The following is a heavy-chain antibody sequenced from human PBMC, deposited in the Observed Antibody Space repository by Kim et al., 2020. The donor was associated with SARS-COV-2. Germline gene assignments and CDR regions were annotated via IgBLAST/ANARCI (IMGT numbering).Heavy chain of an antibody. V-gene: IGHV4-31*03. CDR3: ARGQPPDS. CDR2: ISDSENH. Sequence: SETLSLTCSVSGGSIRSGGKFWTWIRQHPAKGLEWFGYISDSENHHYSPSLRRRVSISLQTYENQYSLELTSVTAADTAAYYCARGQPPDSWGQGIRAT. J-gene: IGHJ4*02. CDR1: GGSIRSGGKF. D-gene: IGHD2-2*01.